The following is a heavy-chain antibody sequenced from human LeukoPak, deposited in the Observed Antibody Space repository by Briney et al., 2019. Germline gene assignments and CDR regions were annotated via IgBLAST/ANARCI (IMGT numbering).Heavy chain of an antibody. CDR1: GYAFTSYD. CDR3: ARGFRAAAGNGGYYYYYYMDV. Sequence: ASVKVSCKASGYAFTSYDINWVRQATGQGLEWMGWMNPNSGNTGYAQKFQGRVTITRNTSISTAYMELSSLRSEDTAVYYCARGFRAAAGNGGYYYYYYMDVWGKGTTVTISS. J-gene: IGHJ6*03. D-gene: IGHD6-13*01. CDR2: MNPNSGNT. V-gene: IGHV1-8*03.